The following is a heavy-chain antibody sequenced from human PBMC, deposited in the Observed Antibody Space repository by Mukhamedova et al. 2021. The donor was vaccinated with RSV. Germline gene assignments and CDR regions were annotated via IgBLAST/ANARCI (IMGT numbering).Heavy chain of an antibody. CDR1: RTYY. CDR2: INYGGST. Sequence: RTYYWSWIRQPPGKGLEWVGHINYGGSTNYNPSLQRRVTMSVDTSKNQFSLRLNSVIAADTAVYYCARDSSDCYGRFDSWGQGTLV. CDR3: ARDSSDCYGRFDS. D-gene: IGHD6-19*01. V-gene: IGHV4-59*01. J-gene: IGHJ4*02.